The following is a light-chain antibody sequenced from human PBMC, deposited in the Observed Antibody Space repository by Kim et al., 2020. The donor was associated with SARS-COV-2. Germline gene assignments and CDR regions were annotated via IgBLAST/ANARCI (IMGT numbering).Light chain of an antibody. V-gene: IGKV1-5*03. CDR1: QNVYTW. J-gene: IGKJ1*01. Sequence: AAVEDRVTITGRASQNVYTWLAWYQQKPGKAPKLLIYRSSSLQSGVPSRFSGSGSGTDFTLTITSLQPDDFATYYCQQYDTYPWAFGQGTKVDIK. CDR2: RSS. CDR3: QQYDTYPWA.